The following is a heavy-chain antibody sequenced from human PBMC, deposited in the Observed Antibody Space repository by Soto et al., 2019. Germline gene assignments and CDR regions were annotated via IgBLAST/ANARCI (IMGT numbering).Heavy chain of an antibody. Sequence: QVQLQESGPGLVKPSETLSLTCTVSGDSISSHYWSWIRQPPGKGLEWIGYIYYTGSADYNPSLKSRVTISVDMYKSQLSLRLNSVTAADTAVYYCARPKGTTPAVWYFDLWGRGTLVTVSS. CDR2: IYYTGSA. J-gene: IGHJ2*01. V-gene: IGHV4-59*08. CDR1: GDSISSHY. D-gene: IGHD1-26*01. CDR3: ARPKGTTPAVWYFDL.